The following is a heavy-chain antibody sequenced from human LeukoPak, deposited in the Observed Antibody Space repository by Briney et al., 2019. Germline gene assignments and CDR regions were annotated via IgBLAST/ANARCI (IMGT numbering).Heavy chain of an antibody. Sequence: ASVKVSCKASGYTFTGYYMHWVRQAPGQGLEWMGWISPNSGGTNYAQKFQGRVTMTRDTSISTAYMELSRLRSDDTAVYYCVRSSSWSEPGTNYYYYYMDVWGKGTTVTVSS. J-gene: IGHJ6*03. CDR1: GYTFTGYY. D-gene: IGHD6-13*01. CDR2: ISPNSGGT. CDR3: VRSSSWSEPGTNYYYYYMDV. V-gene: IGHV1-2*02.